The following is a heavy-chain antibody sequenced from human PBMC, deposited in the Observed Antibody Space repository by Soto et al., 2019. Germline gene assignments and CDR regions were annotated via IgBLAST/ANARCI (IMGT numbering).Heavy chain of an antibody. Sequence: VGSLRLSCAVSGFTFSDYYMSWIRQAPGKGLEWVSYITASGRHTDYADSVKGRFTISRDNAKNSLYLQMNSLRVEDTAVYYCVRDEYYIDRDTYYGANYWGQGALVTVSS. V-gene: IGHV3-11*06. CDR3: VRDEYYIDRDTYYGANY. CDR1: GFTFSDYY. CDR2: ITASGRHT. D-gene: IGHD3-10*01. J-gene: IGHJ4*02.